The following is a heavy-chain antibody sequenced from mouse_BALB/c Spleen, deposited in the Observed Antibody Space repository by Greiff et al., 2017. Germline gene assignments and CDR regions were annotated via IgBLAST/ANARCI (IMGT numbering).Heavy chain of an antibody. J-gene: IGHJ2*01. V-gene: IGHV1-69*01. CDR2: IDTSDSYT. D-gene: IGHD3-3*01. Sequence: QVQLQQPGAELVMPGASVKMSCKASGYTFTDYWMHWVKQRPGQGLEWIGAIDTSDSYTSYNQKFKGKATLTVDESSSTAYKQLSSLTSEDSAVYYCARGRARGNFDYWGQGTTLTVSS. CDR3: ARGRARGNFDY. CDR1: GYTFTDYW.